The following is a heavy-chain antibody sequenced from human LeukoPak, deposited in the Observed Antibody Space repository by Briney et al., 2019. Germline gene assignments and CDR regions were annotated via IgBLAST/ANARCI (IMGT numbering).Heavy chain of an antibody. CDR2: IMSGGSSR. V-gene: IGHV3-74*01. CDR1: GFPFSNYR. J-gene: IGHJ4*02. D-gene: IGHD6-13*01. CDR3: ASASSHRIAAGGDY. Sequence: GGSLRLLCAASGFPFSNYRMHWVRQAPGKGLVWVTCIMSGGSSRNYAYTVKGRFTISRDNDKNTLYLQMNSLRAEDTAVYYCASASSHRIAAGGDYWGQGTLVTVSS.